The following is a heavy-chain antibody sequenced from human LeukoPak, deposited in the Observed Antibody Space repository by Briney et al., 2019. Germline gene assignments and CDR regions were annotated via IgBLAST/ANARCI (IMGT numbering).Heavy chain of an antibody. CDR2: ISSSGSTM. J-gene: IGHJ6*02. CDR3: ARRSMVRGGSNYYYGMDV. CDR1: GFTFSSYS. D-gene: IGHD3-10*01. V-gene: IGHV3-48*02. Sequence: GGSLRLSCAASGFTFSSYSMKWVRQAPGKGLEWVSYISSSGSTMYYADSVKGRFTISRDNAKNSLYLQMNSLRDEDTAVYYCARRSMVRGGSNYYYGMDVWGQGTTVTVSS.